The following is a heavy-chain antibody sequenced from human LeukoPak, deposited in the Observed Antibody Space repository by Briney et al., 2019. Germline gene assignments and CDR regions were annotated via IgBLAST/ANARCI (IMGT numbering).Heavy chain of an antibody. CDR1: GGSISSYY. Sequence: SETLSLTCTVSGGSISSYYWSWIRQPPGKGLEWIGYIYYSGSTNYNPSLKSRVAISVDTSKNQFSLKLSSVTAADTAVYYCAGYFDWWFDYWGQGTLVTVSS. D-gene: IGHD3-9*01. CDR3: AGYFDWWFDY. V-gene: IGHV4-59*01. J-gene: IGHJ4*02. CDR2: IYYSGST.